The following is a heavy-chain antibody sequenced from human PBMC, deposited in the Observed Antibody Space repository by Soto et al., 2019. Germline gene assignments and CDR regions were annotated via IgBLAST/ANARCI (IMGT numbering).Heavy chain of an antibody. D-gene: IGHD2-21*02. V-gene: IGHV1-69*13. J-gene: IGHJ3*02. CDR3: ARANVGYCGGDCYVPNAFDI. CDR2: IIPIFGTA. CDR1: GGTFSSYA. Sequence: ASVKVSCKASGGTFSSYAISWVRQAPGQGLEWMGGIIPIFGTANYAQKFQGRVTITADESTGTAYMELRSLRSEDTAVYYCARANVGYCGGDCYVPNAFDIWGQGTMVTVSS.